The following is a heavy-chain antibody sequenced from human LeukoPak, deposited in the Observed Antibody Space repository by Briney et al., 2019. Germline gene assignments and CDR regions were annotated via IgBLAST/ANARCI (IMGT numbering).Heavy chain of an antibody. V-gene: IGHV3-30*18. CDR2: ISYEGGTK. CDR3: AKEGRPQASPWYDL. J-gene: IGHJ6*01. CDR1: GVTLSPYG. Sequence: GGSLRLSCAASGVTLSPYGMHWVRQAPGKWLEWVAVISYEGGTKHYADSVKGRLIISRDNPQNTLYLQMNILRTEDTAVYYCAKEGRPQASPWYDLWG. D-gene: IGHD3-10*01.